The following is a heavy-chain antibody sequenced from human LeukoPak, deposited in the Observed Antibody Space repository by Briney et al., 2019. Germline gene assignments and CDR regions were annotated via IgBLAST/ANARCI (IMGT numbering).Heavy chain of an antibody. Sequence: GGSLRLSCAASGFTFSSYWMSWVRQAPGKGLEWVANIKQDGSEKYYVDSVKGRFTISRDNAKNSLHLQMNSLRAEDTAVYYCARDAVGYCSGGSCYSHYYYGMDVWGQGTTVTVSS. D-gene: IGHD2-15*01. J-gene: IGHJ6*02. CDR3: ARDAVGYCSGGSCYSHYYYGMDV. CDR1: GFTFSSYW. V-gene: IGHV3-7*01. CDR2: IKQDGSEK.